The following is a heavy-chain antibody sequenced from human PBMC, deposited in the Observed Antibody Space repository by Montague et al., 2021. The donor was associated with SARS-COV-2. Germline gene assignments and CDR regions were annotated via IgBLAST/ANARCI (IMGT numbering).Heavy chain of an antibody. CDR3: ARVRAVPAAMRIFTLGRSYYGMDV. CDR1: GGSFSGYY. CDR2: INHSGST. D-gene: IGHD2-2*01. V-gene: IGHV4-34*01. Sequence: SETLSLTCAVYGGSFSGYYWSWIRQPPGKGLEWIGEINHSGSTNYNPSLKSRVTISVDTSKSQFSLNMSSVTAADTAVYYCARVRAVPAAMRIFTLGRSYYGMDVWGQGTTGTVSS. J-gene: IGHJ6*02.